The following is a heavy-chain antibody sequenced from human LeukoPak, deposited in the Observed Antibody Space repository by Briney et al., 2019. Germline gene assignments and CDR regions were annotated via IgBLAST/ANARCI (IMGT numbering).Heavy chain of an antibody. CDR2: IYRSGST. V-gene: IGHV4-4*02. J-gene: IGHJ4*02. Sequence: SGTLSLTCVVSGGSISSNTWWSWVRQPPNKGLEWIGEIYRSGSTNYNPSLKSRVTISVDTSKNQFSLKLSSVTAADTAVYYCARDLDGSYLDYWGQGTLVTVSS. CDR3: ARDLDGSYLDY. D-gene: IGHD1-26*01. CDR1: GGSISSNTW.